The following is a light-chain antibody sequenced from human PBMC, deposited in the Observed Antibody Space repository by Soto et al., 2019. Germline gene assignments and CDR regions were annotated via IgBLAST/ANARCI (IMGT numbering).Light chain of an antibody. CDR3: LQSYVIPRT. J-gene: IGKJ1*01. CDR2: AAS. CDR1: QSISNY. V-gene: IGKV1-39*01. Sequence: DIQMTQSPSSLSASVGDRVTITCRASQSISNYLHWYQQKPGEAPKLLMYAASSLQSGVPSRFSGSGSGTDFTLTISSLQPEYFATYYCLQSYVIPRTFGPGTEVTTK.